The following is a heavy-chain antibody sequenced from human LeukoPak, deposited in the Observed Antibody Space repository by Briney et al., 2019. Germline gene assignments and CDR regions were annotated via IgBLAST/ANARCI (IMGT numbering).Heavy chain of an antibody. CDR2: ISSNGCET. V-gene: IGHV3-64*02. CDR1: GFSFSSYV. CDR3: ARGRSPRGYYYGMDV. D-gene: IGHD1-26*01. Sequence: GGSLRLSRAASGFSFSSYVMHWVRQAPGKGLEYVSAISSNGCETYYADSVKGRFTISRDNSKNALYLQMGSLRVEDMAVYYCARGRSPRGYYYGMDVWGQGTTVTVS. J-gene: IGHJ6*02.